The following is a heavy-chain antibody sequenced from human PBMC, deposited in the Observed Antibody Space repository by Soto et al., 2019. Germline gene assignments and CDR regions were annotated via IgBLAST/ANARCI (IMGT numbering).Heavy chain of an antibody. CDR1: GFTFGDYA. V-gene: IGHV3-49*04. D-gene: IGHD4-17*01. J-gene: IGHJ3*02. CDR3: TRVSWVMTTVVIFAFDI. Sequence: EVQLVESGGGLVQPGRSLRLSCTASGFTFGDYAMSWVRQAPGKGLEWVGFIRSKAYGGTTEYAASVKGRFTISRDDSKSIAYLQMNSLKTEDTAVYYCTRVSWVMTTVVIFAFDIWGQGTMVTVSS. CDR2: IRSKAYGGTT.